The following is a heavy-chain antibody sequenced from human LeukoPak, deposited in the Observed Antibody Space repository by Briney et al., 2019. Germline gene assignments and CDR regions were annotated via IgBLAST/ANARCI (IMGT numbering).Heavy chain of an antibody. Sequence: GGSLRLSCAASGFTFSCYAMSWVRQAPGKGLEWVSAISGSGGSTYYADSVKGRFTISRDNSKNTLLLQMNSLRDEDTAVYYCAKESSGSYSPYDYWGQGTLVTVS. CDR3: AKESSGSYSPYDY. CDR1: GFTFSCYA. CDR2: ISGSGGST. J-gene: IGHJ4*02. D-gene: IGHD1-26*01. V-gene: IGHV3-23*01.